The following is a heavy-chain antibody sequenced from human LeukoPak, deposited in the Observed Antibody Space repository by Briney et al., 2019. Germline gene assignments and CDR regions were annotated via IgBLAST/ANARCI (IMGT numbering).Heavy chain of an antibody. D-gene: IGHD2-15*01. Sequence: SQTLSLTCTVSGGSISSGGYYWSWIRQHPGKGLEWIGYIYYSGSTYYNPSLKSRVTISVDTSKNQFSLKLSSVTAADTAVYYCARGVVVVVAARRVSWFDPWGQGTLVTVSS. CDR2: IYYSGST. V-gene: IGHV4-31*03. CDR1: GGSISSGGYY. J-gene: IGHJ5*02. CDR3: ARGVVVVVAARRVSWFDP.